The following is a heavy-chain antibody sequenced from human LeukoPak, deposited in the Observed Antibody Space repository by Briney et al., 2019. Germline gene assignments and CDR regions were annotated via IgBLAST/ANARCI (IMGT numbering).Heavy chain of an antibody. D-gene: IGHD6-13*01. J-gene: IGHJ4*02. V-gene: IGHV1-18*01. Sequence: ASVKVSCKASGYTFTSYGISWVRQAPGQGLEWMGRISAYNGNTNYAQRLQGRVTMTTDTSTSTVYMELSSLRSEDTAVYYCARRSHGYSSSPPFDYWGQGTLVTVSS. CDR3: ARRSHGYSSSPPFDY. CDR1: GYTFTSYG. CDR2: ISAYNGNT.